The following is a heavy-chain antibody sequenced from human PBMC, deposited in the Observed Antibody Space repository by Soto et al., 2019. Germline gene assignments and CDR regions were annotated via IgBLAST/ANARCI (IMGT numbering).Heavy chain of an antibody. D-gene: IGHD3-9*01. J-gene: IGHJ4*02. Sequence: SETLSLTCTVSGGSISSYYWSWIRQPPGKGLEWIGFIYNIGNTNYNPSLKSRVTISGDTSKNQFSLKLTSVTAADTAVYYCARGSFLAAYSHFDYWGQGTLVTVSS. CDR2: IYNIGNT. CDR1: GGSISSYY. CDR3: ARGSFLAAYSHFDY. V-gene: IGHV4-59*01.